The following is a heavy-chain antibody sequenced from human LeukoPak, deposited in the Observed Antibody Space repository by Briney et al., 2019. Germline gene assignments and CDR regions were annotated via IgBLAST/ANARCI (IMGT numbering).Heavy chain of an antibody. CDR2: ISGSGGST. D-gene: IGHD3-22*01. Sequence: GGSLRLSCAASGFTFSSYAMSWVRQAPGKGLEWVSAISGSGGSTYYADSVKGRFTISRDSSKNTLYLQMNSLRAEDTAVYYCAKDRGADYYDSSGYPLYFDYWGQGTLVTVSS. V-gene: IGHV3-23*01. CDR3: AKDRGADYYDSSGYPLYFDY. J-gene: IGHJ4*02. CDR1: GFTFSSYA.